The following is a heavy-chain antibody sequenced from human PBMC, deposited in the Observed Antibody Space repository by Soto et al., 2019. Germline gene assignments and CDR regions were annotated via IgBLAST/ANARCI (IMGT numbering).Heavy chain of an antibody. Sequence: SETLSLTCTVSGDSVSGSYYWTWIRQPPGKGFEYIGYVYYTGSTNYNPSLKSRVTISVDTSKNQFSLKVSSVTAADTAVYYCATASGSTYGGPYYYYGLDVWGQGTTVTVPS. J-gene: IGHJ6*02. CDR1: GDSVSGSYY. CDR3: ATASGSTYGGPYYYYGLDV. D-gene: IGHD2-15*01. CDR2: VYYTGST. V-gene: IGHV4-61*01.